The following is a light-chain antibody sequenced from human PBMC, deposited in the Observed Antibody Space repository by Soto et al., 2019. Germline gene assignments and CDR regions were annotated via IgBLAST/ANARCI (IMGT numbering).Light chain of an antibody. CDR1: SSDVGGYNY. Sequence: QSVLTQPPSASGSPVQSVTISCTGTSSDVGGYNYVSWYQQHPGKAPKLMIYEVSKRPSGVPYRFSGSKSGNTASLTVSGLQAEDEADYYCSSYAGSNNFVFGTGTKLTVL. V-gene: IGLV2-8*01. J-gene: IGLJ1*01. CDR2: EVS. CDR3: SSYAGSNNFV.